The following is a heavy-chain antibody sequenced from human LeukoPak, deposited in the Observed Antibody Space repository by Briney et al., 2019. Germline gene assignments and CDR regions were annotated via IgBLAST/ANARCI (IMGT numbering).Heavy chain of an antibody. J-gene: IGHJ6*02. Sequence: GGSLRLSCAASGFTFSGYWMHWVRQAPGKGLVWVSRINSDGSTTSYADSVKGRFTISRDNAMSTLYLQMNSLRAEDTAVYYCARDFGPYGMDVWGQGTTVTVSS. CDR3: ARDFGPYGMDV. V-gene: IGHV3-74*01. D-gene: IGHD3-16*01. CDR2: INSDGSTT. CDR1: GFTFSGYW.